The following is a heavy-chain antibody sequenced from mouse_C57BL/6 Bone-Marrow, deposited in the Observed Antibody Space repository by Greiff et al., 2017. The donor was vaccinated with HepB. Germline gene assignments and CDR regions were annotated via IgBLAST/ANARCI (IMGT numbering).Heavy chain of an antibody. V-gene: IGHV7-1*01. J-gene: IGHJ2*01. Sequence: EVQVVESGGGLVQSGRSLRLSCATSGFTFSDFYMEWVRQAPGKGLEWIAASRNKANDYTTEYSASVKGRFIVSRDTSQSILYRQMNALRAEDTAIYYCARDPMVTTRFYYFDYWGQGTTLTVSS. CDR3: ARDPMVTTRFYYFDY. CDR2: SRNKANDYTT. D-gene: IGHD2-2*01. CDR1: GFTFSDFY.